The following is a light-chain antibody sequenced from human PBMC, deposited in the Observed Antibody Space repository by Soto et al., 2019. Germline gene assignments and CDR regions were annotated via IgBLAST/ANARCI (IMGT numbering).Light chain of an antibody. V-gene: IGKV4-1*01. CDR3: QQYYTTPLT. J-gene: IGKJ1*01. Sequence: DIVMTQSPGSLAVSLGERATINCKSSQTVLHGSNYLAWYQQKPGQPPKLLIYWASTRESGVPDRFSASGSGTDFTLTISSLQAEDVAVYYCQQYYTTPLTFGQGTKVEIK. CDR2: WAS. CDR1: QTVLHGSNY.